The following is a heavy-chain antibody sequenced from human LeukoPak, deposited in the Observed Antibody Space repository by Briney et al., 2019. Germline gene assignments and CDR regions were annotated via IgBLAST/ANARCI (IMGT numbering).Heavy chain of an antibody. V-gene: IGHV1-69*04. CDR2: IIPILGIA. CDR3: ATDRGYYYDSSGYYHDY. D-gene: IGHD3-22*01. J-gene: IGHJ4*02. CDR1: GGTFSSYA. Sequence: SVKVSCKASGGTFSSYAISWVRQAPGQGLEWMGRIIPILGIANYAQKFQGRVTMTEDTSTDTAYMELSSLRSEDTAVYYCATDRGYYYDSSGYYHDYWGQGTPVTVSS.